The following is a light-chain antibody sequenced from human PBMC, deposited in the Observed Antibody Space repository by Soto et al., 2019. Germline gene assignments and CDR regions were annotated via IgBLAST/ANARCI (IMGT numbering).Light chain of an antibody. CDR2: AAS. CDR1: QGTSRY. Sequence: DIQLTQSPSFLSASVGDRVTITCRASQGTSRYLAWYQQKPGKAPQLLIYAASTLLSGVPSRFSGSGSGTEFTLTISSLQPEDFATYYCQQANSYPPELTFGGGTKVEIK. J-gene: IGKJ4*01. V-gene: IGKV1-9*01. CDR3: QQANSYPPELT.